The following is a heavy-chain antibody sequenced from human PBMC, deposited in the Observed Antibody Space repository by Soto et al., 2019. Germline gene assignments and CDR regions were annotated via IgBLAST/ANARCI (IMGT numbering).Heavy chain of an antibody. D-gene: IGHD5-12*01. Sequence: GGSLRLSCAASGFTFSSYDMHWVRQATGKGLEWVSATGTAGDTYYPGSVKGRFTISRENAKNSLYLQMNSLRAEDTALYYCARGFSGRDGYNNYFDYWGQGTLVTVSS. CDR2: TGTAGDT. CDR3: ARGFSGRDGYNNYFDY. V-gene: IGHV3-13*04. J-gene: IGHJ4*02. CDR1: GFTFSSYD.